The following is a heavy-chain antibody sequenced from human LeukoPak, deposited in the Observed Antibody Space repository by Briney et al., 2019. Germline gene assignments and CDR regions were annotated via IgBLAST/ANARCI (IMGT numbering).Heavy chain of an antibody. D-gene: IGHD2-2*02. CDR1: GYTFTSYG. V-gene: IGHV1-18*01. CDR2: FSAYNGNT. CDR3: ARSPLGRQLLNRNWFDP. Sequence: ASVKVSCKASGYTFTSYGISWVRQAPGQGLEWMGWFSAYNGNTNYAQKLQGRVTMTTDTSTSTAYMELRSLRSDDTAVYYCARSPLGRQLLNRNWFDPWGQGTLVTVSS. J-gene: IGHJ5*02.